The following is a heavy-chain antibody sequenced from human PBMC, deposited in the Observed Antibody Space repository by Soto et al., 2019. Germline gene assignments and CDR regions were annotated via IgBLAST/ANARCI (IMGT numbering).Heavy chain of an antibody. D-gene: IGHD3-16*01. J-gene: IGHJ5*02. CDR2: MNPGSGDT. CDR3: ARMATFGSLNWFDP. Sequence: APVKGSFKASWYSFTNNDVRLGRPATGQGLEWMGWMNPGSGDTGYAQKFQGRVTMTRDISIATAYLELSSLRSDDTAIYYCARMATFGSLNWFDPWGQGTLVTVSS. V-gene: IGHV1-8*01. CDR1: WYSFTNND.